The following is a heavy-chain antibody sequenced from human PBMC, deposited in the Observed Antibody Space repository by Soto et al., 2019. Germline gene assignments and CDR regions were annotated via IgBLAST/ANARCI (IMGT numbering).Heavy chain of an antibody. CDR3: ARARITMEIGYYYYGMDV. D-gene: IGHD3-10*01. CDR2: IWYDGSNK. Sequence: GSLRLSWPASGFTFSSYGMHWVRQAPGKGLEWVAVIWYDGSNKYYAASVKGRFTISRDNSKNTLYLQMNSLRAEDTAVYYCARARITMEIGYYYYGMDVWGQGT. CDR1: GFTFSSYG. V-gene: IGHV3-33*01. J-gene: IGHJ6*02.